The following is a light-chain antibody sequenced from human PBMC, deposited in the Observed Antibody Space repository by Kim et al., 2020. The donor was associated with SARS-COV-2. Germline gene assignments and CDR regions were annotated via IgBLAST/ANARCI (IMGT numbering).Light chain of an antibody. Sequence: SYELTQTPPVSVAPGKTARITCGVNNIGSKSVHWYQQRPGQAPVLVMYYDSDRPSGIPERFSGSNSGNTATLTISRVEAGDEANYYCQVWDSTSDHPVFGGGTKLTVL. V-gene: IGLV3-21*04. J-gene: IGLJ3*02. CDR2: YDS. CDR1: NIGSKS. CDR3: QVWDSTSDHPV.